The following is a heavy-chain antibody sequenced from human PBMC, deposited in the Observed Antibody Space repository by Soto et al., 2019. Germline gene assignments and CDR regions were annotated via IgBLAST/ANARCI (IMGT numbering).Heavy chain of an antibody. V-gene: IGHV1-8*01. J-gene: IGHJ4*02. CDR2: MNPNSGNT. Sequence: QVQLVQSGAEVKKPGASVKVSCKASGYTFTSYDINWVRQATGQGLEWMGWMNPNSGNTGYAQKFQGRVTMTRNTSISTAYMEMSRLISEDTAVYYCARGLYCVVDCYDDGGQLRLVTVSS. D-gene: IGHD2-21*01. CDR1: GYTFTSYD. CDR3: ARGLYCVVDCYDD.